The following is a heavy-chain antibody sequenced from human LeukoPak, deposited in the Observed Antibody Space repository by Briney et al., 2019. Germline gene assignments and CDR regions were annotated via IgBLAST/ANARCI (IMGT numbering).Heavy chain of an antibody. Sequence: GESLKISCKGSGYSFTSYWISWVRQMPGKGLEWMGRIDPSDSYTNYSPSFQGHVTISADKFISTAYLQWSSLKASDTAMYYCARHLGQQWLAYKFDYWGRGTLVTVSS. CDR1: GYSFTSYW. CDR3: ARHLGQQWLAYKFDY. J-gene: IGHJ4*02. CDR2: IDPSDSYT. D-gene: IGHD6-19*01. V-gene: IGHV5-10-1*01.